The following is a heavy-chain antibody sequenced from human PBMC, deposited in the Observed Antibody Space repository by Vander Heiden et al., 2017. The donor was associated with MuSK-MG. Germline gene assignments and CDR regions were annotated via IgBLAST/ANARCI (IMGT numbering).Heavy chain of an antibody. Sequence: QVQLVESGGGVVQPGGSLSLSCAASGFPFNSYGMHWVRQAPGKGMEWVAFLRYDGIDKYYADSVKGRFTISRDSSKSTSTLYLEMNSLNTEDTAVYYCAKDLRSSMDYWGQGTLVTVPS. CDR3: AKDLRSSMDY. CDR1: GFPFNSYG. J-gene: IGHJ4*02. V-gene: IGHV3-30*02. CDR2: LRYDGIDK.